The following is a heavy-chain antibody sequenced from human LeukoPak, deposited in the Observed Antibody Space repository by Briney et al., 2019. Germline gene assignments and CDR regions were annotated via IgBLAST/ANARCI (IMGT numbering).Heavy chain of an antibody. J-gene: IGHJ4*02. Sequence: GGSLRLSCAASGLTVSSSYMSWVRQAPGQGLGLVSIIYSDDRIFYADSLKGRFTISRDNSKNTLYLQMNSLRAEDTAVYYCASHYYDSRGYYYFDFWGQGTLVTVSS. D-gene: IGHD3-22*01. CDR2: IYSDDRI. CDR3: ASHYYDSRGYYYFDF. CDR1: GLTVSSSY. V-gene: IGHV3-53*01.